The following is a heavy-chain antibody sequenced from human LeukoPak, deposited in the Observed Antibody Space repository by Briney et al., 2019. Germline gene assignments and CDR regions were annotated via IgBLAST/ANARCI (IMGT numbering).Heavy chain of an antibody. Sequence: ASVKVSCKASGYTFTSYGISWVRQAPGQGLEWMGWISAYNGNTNYAQKLQGRVTMTTDTSTSTAYMELRSLRSDDTAVYYCARDGAMVRGVIITAGFDPWGQGTLVTVSS. D-gene: IGHD3-10*01. CDR1: GYTFTSYG. J-gene: IGHJ5*02. CDR2: ISAYNGNT. V-gene: IGHV1-18*01. CDR3: ARDGAMVRGVIITAGFDP.